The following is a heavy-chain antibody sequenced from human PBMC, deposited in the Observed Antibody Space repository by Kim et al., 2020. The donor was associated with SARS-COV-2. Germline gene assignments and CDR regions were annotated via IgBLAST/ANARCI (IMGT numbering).Heavy chain of an antibody. CDR1: GFTFSSYS. V-gene: IGHV3-21*01. J-gene: IGHJ4*02. CDR3: ATGSTYCTGDLCPRGYFDY. CDR2: ISSSSSYI. D-gene: IGHD2-8*02. Sequence: GGSLRLSCAASGFTFSSYSMNWVRQAPGKGLEWVSSISSSSSYIYYADSVKGRFTISRDNAKNSLYLQMNSLRAEDTAVYYCATGSTYCTGDLCPRGYFDYWGQGTLVTVSS.